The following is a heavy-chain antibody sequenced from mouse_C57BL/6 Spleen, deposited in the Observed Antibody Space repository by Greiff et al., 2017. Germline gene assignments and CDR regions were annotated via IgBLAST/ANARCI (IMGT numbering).Heavy chain of an antibody. CDR3: ARGRTGTDYFDY. Sequence: EVHLVESGGGLVKPGGSLKLSCAASGFTFSDYGMHWVRQAPEKGLEWVAYISSGSSTIYYADTVKGRFTISRDNAKNTLFLQMTSLRSEDTAMYYCARGRTGTDYFDYWGQGTTLTVSS. CDR1: GFTFSDYG. J-gene: IGHJ2*01. D-gene: IGHD4-1*01. V-gene: IGHV5-17*01. CDR2: ISSGSSTI.